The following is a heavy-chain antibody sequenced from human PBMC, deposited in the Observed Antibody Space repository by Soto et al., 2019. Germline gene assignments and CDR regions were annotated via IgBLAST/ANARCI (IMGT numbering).Heavy chain of an antibody. D-gene: IGHD3-3*01. CDR2: ISYDGSNK. J-gene: IGHJ6*02. CDR3: AKDTRRRGFWSGYSYYYYGMDV. Sequence: LRLSCAASGFTFSSYGMHWVRQAPGKGLEWVAVISYDGSNKYYADSVKGRFTISRDNSKNTLYLQMNSLRAEDTAVYYCAKDTRRRGFWSGYSYYYYGMDVWGQGTTVTVSS. V-gene: IGHV3-30*18. CDR1: GFTFSSYG.